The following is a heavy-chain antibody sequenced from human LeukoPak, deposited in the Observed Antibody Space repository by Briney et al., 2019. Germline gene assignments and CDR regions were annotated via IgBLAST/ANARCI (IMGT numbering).Heavy chain of an antibody. CDR3: VKDRRVYDILTPFDY. CDR2: ISGNGGST. CDR1: GFTFSSYA. J-gene: IGHJ4*02. D-gene: IGHD3-9*01. V-gene: IGHV3-64D*06. Sequence: GGSLRLSCSASGFTFSSYAMHWVRQAPEKGLEYVSAISGNGGSTYYADSVKGRFTISRDNSKNTLYLQMSSLRAEDTAVYYCVKDRRVYDILTPFDYWGQGTLVTVSS.